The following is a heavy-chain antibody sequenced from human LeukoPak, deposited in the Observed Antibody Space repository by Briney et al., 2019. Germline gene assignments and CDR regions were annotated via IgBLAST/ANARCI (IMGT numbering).Heavy chain of an antibody. Sequence: GGSLRLSCAASGFTFSNAWMNWVRQAPGKGLEWVASIKHNGGEKYYVDSVKGRFTISRDNAKNSLYLEMSSLRVEDTAVYYCARDRGWRSSGYYLYHFDYWGQGTLVTFAS. CDR3: ARDRGWRSSGYYLYHFDY. D-gene: IGHD3-22*01. V-gene: IGHV3-7*01. J-gene: IGHJ4*02. CDR2: IKHNGGEK. CDR1: GFTFSNAW.